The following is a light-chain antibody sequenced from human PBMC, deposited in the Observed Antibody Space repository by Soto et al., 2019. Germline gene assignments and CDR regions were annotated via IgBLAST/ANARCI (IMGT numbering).Light chain of an antibody. CDR3: QHYNNWPPWT. J-gene: IGKJ1*01. CDR2: AAS. V-gene: IGKV3-15*01. CDR1: QSVSSN. Sequence: EIVMTQSPATLSVSPGERATLSCRASQSVSSNLAWYQQKPGQAPRLIIYAASTRATGIPARFSGSGSGTEFTLTISSLQSEDFAVYYCQHYNNWPPWTFGQGTKVEIK.